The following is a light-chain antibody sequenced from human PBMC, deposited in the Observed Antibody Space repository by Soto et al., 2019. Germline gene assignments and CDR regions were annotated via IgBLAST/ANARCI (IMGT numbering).Light chain of an antibody. CDR3: QQYCSSPST. CDR1: QSVSSSY. J-gene: IGKJ5*01. V-gene: IGKV3-20*01. Sequence: EIVLTQSPGTLSLSPGERATLSCRASQSVSSSYLAWYQQKPCQAPRLLIYGTSSRATGIPDRFSGSGSGTDFTLTISRLEPEDFAVYYCQQYCSSPSTFGQGTRLEIK. CDR2: GTS.